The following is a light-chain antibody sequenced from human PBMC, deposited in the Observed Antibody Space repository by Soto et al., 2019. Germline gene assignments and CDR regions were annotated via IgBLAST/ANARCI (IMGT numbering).Light chain of an antibody. V-gene: IGKV3-20*01. CDR2: GAS. J-gene: IGKJ2*01. CDR1: QSVSSSD. CDR3: QQYGGSPLYT. Sequence: EIALTQSPGTLSVSPGDRATLSCRASQSVSSSDLAWYQQKPCQAPRLLIYGASTRATGIPDRFSGSGSGTDFTLTISRLEPEDFAVYYCQQYGGSPLYTFGQGTKLEIK.